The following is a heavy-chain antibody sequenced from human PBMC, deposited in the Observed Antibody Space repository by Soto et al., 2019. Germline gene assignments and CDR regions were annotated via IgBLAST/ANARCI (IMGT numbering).Heavy chain of an antibody. J-gene: IGHJ1*01. Sequence: EVQLVESGGGLVQPGGSLRLSCAASGFRFIDYWMTWVRQAPGKGLEWVANIKHEGIEKRYAESVKGRFTIARDNAKNSLDLQMNSLTADDTAVYYCARGLLHDYGDYGYFQYWGRGTLVAVSS. CDR2: IKHEGIEK. CDR3: ARGLLHDYGDYGYFQY. CDR1: GFRFIDYW. D-gene: IGHD4-17*01. V-gene: IGHV3-7*01.